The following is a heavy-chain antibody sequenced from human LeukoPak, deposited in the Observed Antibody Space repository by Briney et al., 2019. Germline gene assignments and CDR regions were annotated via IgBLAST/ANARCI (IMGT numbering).Heavy chain of an antibody. CDR1: GFTFAEYT. J-gene: IGHJ4*02. Sequence: GGSLRLSCAASGFTFAEYTMHWVRQAPGKGLEWVSLISWNGARIHYGDSVKGRFTISRDNSKNTLYLQMNSLRAEDTAVYYCAKDQDVVVAAPTVFFDYWGQGTLVTVSS. V-gene: IGHV3-43*01. CDR2: ISWNGARI. CDR3: AKDQDVVVAAPTVFFDY. D-gene: IGHD2-15*01.